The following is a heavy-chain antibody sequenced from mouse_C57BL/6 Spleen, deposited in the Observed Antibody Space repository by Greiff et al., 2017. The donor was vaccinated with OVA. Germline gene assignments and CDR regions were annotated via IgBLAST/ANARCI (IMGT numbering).Heavy chain of an antibody. CDR2: INPNNGGT. Sequence: EVQLQQSGPELVKPGASVKISCKASGYTFTDYYMNWVKQSHGKSLEWIGDINPNNGGTSYNQKFKGKATLTVDKSSSTAYMERRILTSEDASVYYGARREPSYAMDYWGQGTSVTVSS. CDR1: GYTFTDYY. CDR3: ARREPSYAMDY. V-gene: IGHV1-26*01. J-gene: IGHJ4*01.